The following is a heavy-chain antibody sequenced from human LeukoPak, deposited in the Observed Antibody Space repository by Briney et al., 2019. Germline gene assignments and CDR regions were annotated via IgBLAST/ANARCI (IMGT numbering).Heavy chain of an antibody. CDR1: GGSISSHY. V-gene: IGHV4-59*11. J-gene: IGHJ6*03. CDR2: IYYSGST. Sequence: SETLSLTCTVSGGSISSHYWSWIWQPPGKGLEWIGYIYYSGSTNYNPSLKSRVTISVDTSKNQFSLKLSSVTAADTAVYYCARGSRIRYYYYYYMDVWGKGTTVTVSS. CDR3: ARGSRIRYYYYYYMDV. D-gene: IGHD2-21*01.